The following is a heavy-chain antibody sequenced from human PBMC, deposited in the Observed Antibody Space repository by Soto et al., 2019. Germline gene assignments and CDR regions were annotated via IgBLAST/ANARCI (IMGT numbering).Heavy chain of an antibody. V-gene: IGHV3-21*01. J-gene: IGHJ3*02. CDR3: ARETYYDFLTRSRDAFDI. CDR1: GFTFSSYS. Sequence: EVQLVESGGGLVKPGGSLRLSCAASGFTFSSYSMNWVRQAPGKGLEWVSSISRSSSYIHYADSVKGRFIISRDNAKNSLYLQMNSLRAEDTAVYYWARETYYDFLTRSRDAFDIWGQGRMVTVSS. D-gene: IGHD3-9*01. CDR2: ISRSSSYI.